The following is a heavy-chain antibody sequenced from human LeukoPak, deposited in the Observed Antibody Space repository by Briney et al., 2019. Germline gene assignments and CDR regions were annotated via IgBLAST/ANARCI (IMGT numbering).Heavy chain of an antibody. D-gene: IGHD2-15*01. CDR3: ARFGYCSGGSCYSFLDY. CDR2: ISSSSSYI. CDR1: GFTFSSYS. J-gene: IGHJ4*02. Sequence: PGGSLRLSCAASGFTFSSYSMNWVRQAPGKGLEWVSSISSSSSYIYYADSVKGRFTISRDSAKNSLYLQMNSLRAEDTAVYYCARFGYCSGGSCYSFLDYWGQGTLVTVSS. V-gene: IGHV3-21*01.